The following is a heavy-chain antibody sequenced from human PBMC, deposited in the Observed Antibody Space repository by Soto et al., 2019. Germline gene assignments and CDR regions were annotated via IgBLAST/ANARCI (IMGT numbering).Heavy chain of an antibody. CDR2: IIPIFGTA. CDR1: GGTFSIDA. J-gene: IGHJ5*02. D-gene: IGHD2-2*01. CDR3: ARDTISTSVNWFDL. V-gene: IGHV1-69*13. Sequence: SLKLACKASGGTFSIDAISWGLQAPGQGLEWMGGIIPIFGTANYAQKFQGRVTITADESTSTAYMELSSLRSEDTAVYYCARDTISTSVNWFDLWGQGSLVTVSS.